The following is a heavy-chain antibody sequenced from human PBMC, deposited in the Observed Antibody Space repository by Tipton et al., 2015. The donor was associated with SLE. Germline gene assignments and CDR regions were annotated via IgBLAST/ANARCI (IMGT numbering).Heavy chain of an antibody. CDR2: INHSGST. Sequence: TLSLTCAVYGGSFSGYYWSWIRQPPGKGLEWIGEINHSGSTNYNPSLKSRVTISVDTSKNQFSLKLSSVTAADTAVYYCARVACLWSGTSCYGGVYFDLWGRGVPVTVFS. V-gene: IGHV4-34*01. CDR1: GGSFSGYY. D-gene: IGHD2-2*01. CDR3: ARVACLWSGTSCYGGVYFDL. J-gene: IGHJ2*01.